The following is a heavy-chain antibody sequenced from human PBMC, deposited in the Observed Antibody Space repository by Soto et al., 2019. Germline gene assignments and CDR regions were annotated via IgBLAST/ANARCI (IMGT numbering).Heavy chain of an antibody. CDR1: GFACDYYN. V-gene: IGHV3-48*02. D-gene: IGHD2-21*01. Sequence: GGSLRLSCEASGFACDYYNMNWVRQAPGKGLEWLSYISSNSRTIYYADSVKGRFTISRDNAKNSVYLQLYSLRDEDTAVYYCTRDGGGGDRSDFWGQGTLVTVSS. J-gene: IGHJ4*02. CDR2: ISSNSRTI. CDR3: TRDGGGGDRSDF.